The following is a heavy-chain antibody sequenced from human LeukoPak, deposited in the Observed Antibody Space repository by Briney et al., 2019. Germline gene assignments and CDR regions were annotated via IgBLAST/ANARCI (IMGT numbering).Heavy chain of an antibody. J-gene: IGHJ1*01. CDR3: AGRGQRYFRD. CDR2: INYSGTT. Sequence: PSETLSLTCTVSGGAITNDNFYWGWVRQPPGKGLEWVVSINYSGTTYYNPSLRSRLSISVDTSRTQFFLTLNSVTAADTAVYYCAGRGQRYFRDWGQGTPVTVCS. V-gene: IGHV4-39*01. CDR1: GGAITNDNFY.